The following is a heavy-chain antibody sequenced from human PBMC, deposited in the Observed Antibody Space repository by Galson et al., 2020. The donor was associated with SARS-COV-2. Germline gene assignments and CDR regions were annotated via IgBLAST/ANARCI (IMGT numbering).Heavy chain of an antibody. V-gene: IGHV4-59*13. Sequence: SETLSLTCTVSGGSISSYYWSWMRQPPGKGLEWIGYIYYSGSTNYNPSLKSRVTISVDTSKNQFSLKLSSVTAADTAVYYCAIGFDYWGQGTLVTVSS. CDR1: GGSISSYY. CDR2: IYYSGST. CDR3: AIGFDY. J-gene: IGHJ4*02.